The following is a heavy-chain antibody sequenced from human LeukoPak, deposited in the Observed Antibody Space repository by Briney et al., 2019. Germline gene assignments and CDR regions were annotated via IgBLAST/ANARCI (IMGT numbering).Heavy chain of an antibody. D-gene: IGHD6-19*01. CDR2: IYYSGST. V-gene: IGHV4-59*08. CDR3: ARKDPSSGWYRHDAFDI. Sequence: SETLSLTCTVSGGSISSYYWSWFRQPPGKGLEWIGYIYYSGSTNYNPSLKSRVTISVDTSKNQFSLKLSSVTAADTAVYYCARKDPSSGWYRHDAFDIWGQGTMVTVSS. CDR1: GGSISSYY. J-gene: IGHJ3*02.